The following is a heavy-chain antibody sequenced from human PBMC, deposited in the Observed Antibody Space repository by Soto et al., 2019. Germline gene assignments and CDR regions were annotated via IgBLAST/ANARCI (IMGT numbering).Heavy chain of an antibody. D-gene: IGHD3-22*01. CDR1: GYTLTELS. J-gene: IGHJ5*02. CDR2: FDPEDGET. CDR3: ATANQRTRRTYYYDSSGYRNWFDP. Sequence: ASVKVSCKVSGYTLTELSMHWVRQAPGKGLEWMGGFDPEDGETIYAQKFQGRVTMTEDTSTDTAYMELSSLRSEDTAVYYCATANQRTRRTYYYDSSGYRNWFDPWGRGTLVTVSS. V-gene: IGHV1-24*01.